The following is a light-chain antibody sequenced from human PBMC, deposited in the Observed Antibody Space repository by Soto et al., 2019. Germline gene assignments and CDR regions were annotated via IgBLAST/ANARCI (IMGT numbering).Light chain of an antibody. Sequence: QSVLTQPASVSGSPGQSITISCTGTSIDIGPYDYVSWYQQHPGKAPKLMIYEVTNRPSGVSHRFSGAKSGSTASLTSSGLQAEDEADYYCSSYARNTALVFGPGTKVTVL. CDR2: EVT. CDR3: SSYARNTALV. CDR1: SIDIGPYDY. V-gene: IGLV2-14*01. J-gene: IGLJ1*01.